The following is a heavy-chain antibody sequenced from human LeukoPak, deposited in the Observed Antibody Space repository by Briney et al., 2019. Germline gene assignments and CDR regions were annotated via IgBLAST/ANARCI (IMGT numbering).Heavy chain of an antibody. J-gene: IGHJ5*02. CDR2: IYYSGST. Sequence: SETLSLTCTVSGGSISSSSYYWGWIRQPPGKGLEWIGSIYYSGSTYYNPSLKSRVAMSVDTSKNQFSLKLSSVTAADTAVYYCARGRGVYGGSFYNWFDPWGQGTLVTVSS. D-gene: IGHD1-26*01. V-gene: IGHV4-39*07. CDR1: GGSISSSSYY. CDR3: ARGRGVYGGSFYNWFDP.